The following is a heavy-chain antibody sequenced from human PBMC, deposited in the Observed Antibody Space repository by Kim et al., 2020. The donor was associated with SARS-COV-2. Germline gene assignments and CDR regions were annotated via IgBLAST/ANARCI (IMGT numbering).Heavy chain of an antibody. V-gene: IGHV3-33*01. D-gene: IGHD5-12*01. CDR3: ARNGYNYVFDY. Sequence: YYASYLMGQFTISRDSSRKTVDLQMNSLRAEDTAVYYCARNGYNYVFDYWGQGALVTVPS. J-gene: IGHJ4*02.